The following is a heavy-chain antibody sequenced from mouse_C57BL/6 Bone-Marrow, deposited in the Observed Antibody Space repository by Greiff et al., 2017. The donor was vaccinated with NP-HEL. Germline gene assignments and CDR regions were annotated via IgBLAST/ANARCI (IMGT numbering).Heavy chain of an antibody. CDR2: ISYDGSN. Sequence: EVQLMESGPGLVKPSQSLSPTCSVTGYSITSGYYWNWIRQFPGNKLEWMGYISYDGSNNYNPSLKNRISITRDTSKNQFFLKLNSVTTEDTATYYCASSTVVAPDYWGQGTTLTVSS. CDR1: GYSITSGYY. D-gene: IGHD1-1*01. V-gene: IGHV3-6*01. J-gene: IGHJ2*01. CDR3: ASSTVVAPDY.